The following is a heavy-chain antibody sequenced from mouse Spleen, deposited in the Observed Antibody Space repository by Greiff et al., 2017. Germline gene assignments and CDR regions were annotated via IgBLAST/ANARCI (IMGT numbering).Heavy chain of an antibody. CDR3: ARQGDYYGSSYWFAY. Sequence: EVQRVESGGGLVKPGGSLKLSCAASGFTFSSYAMSWVRQTPEKRLEWVATISSGGSYTYYPDSVKGRFTISRDNAKNTLYLQMSSLRSEDTAMYYCARQGDYYGSSYWFAYWGQGTLVTVSA. J-gene: IGHJ3*01. V-gene: IGHV5-9-3*01. CDR2: ISSGGSYT. D-gene: IGHD1-1*01. CDR1: GFTFSSYA.